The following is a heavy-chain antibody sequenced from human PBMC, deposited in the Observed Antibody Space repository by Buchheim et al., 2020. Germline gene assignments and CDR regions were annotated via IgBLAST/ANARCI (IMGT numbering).Heavy chain of an antibody. D-gene: IGHD3-3*01. CDR1: GFTFSNHG. V-gene: IGHV3-30*03. CDR2: ISFDGTNT. Sequence: QVQLVESGGGVVQPGRSLRLSCAASGFTFSNHGMYWVRQAPGKGLQWVALISFDGTNTSYADSFMGRFTVSRDNSKNTLYLQMNSLRLEDTAVYYCVGGLLRSVEWLFVPWGQGT. CDR3: VGGLLRSVEWLFVP. J-gene: IGHJ5*02.